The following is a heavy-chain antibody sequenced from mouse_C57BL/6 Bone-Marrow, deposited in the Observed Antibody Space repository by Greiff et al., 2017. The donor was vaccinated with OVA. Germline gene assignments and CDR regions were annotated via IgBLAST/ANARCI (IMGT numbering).Heavy chain of an antibody. CDR1: GYTFTSYT. CDR3: ASQGSTVVALDY. J-gene: IGHJ2*01. Sequence: QVQLKQSGAELARPGASVKMSCKASGYTFTSYTMHWVKQRPGQGLEWIGYINPSSGYTKYNQKFKDKATLTADKSSSTAYMQLSSLTYEDSAVYYCASQGSTVVALDYWGQGTTLTVSS. D-gene: IGHD1-1*01. CDR2: INPSSGYT. V-gene: IGHV1-4*01.